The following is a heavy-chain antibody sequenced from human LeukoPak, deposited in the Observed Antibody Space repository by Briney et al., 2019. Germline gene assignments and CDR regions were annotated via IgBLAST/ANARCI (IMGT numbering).Heavy chain of an antibody. D-gene: IGHD3-10*01. CDR1: GFTFSSYG. J-gene: IGHJ4*02. Sequence: AGSLRLSCAASGFTFSSYGMHWVRQAPGKGLEWVAFIRYDGSNKYYADSVKGRFTISRDNSKNTLYLQMNSLRAEDTAVYYCARVTGPTSTVVRGVIIPTFDSWGQGTLVTVSS. CDR2: IRYDGSNK. V-gene: IGHV3-30*02. CDR3: ARVTGPTSTVVRGVIIPTFDS.